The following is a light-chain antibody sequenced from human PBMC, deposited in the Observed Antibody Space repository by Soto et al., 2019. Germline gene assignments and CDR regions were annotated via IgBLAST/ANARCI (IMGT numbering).Light chain of an antibody. CDR3: QQYGSSSWT. J-gene: IGKJ1*01. Sequence: ILLTQSAGTLSLSPGERATLSCRASQSVSSSYLAWYQQKPGQAPRILIYGASSRDTGIPDRFSGSGSGTDFTLTISRLEPEDFTVYYCQQYGSSSWTFGQGTKVDI. V-gene: IGKV3-20*01. CDR1: QSVSSSY. CDR2: GAS.